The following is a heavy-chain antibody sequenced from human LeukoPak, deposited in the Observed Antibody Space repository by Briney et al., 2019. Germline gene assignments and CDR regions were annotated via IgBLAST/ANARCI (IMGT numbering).Heavy chain of an antibody. CDR3: ARDLGYCSSTSCYRGY. V-gene: IGHV1-2*06. CDR2: INPNSGGT. Sequence: ASVKVSCKASGYTFTGYYMHWVRQAPGQGLEWMGRINPNSGGTNYAQKFQGRVTMTRDTSISTAYMELSRLRSDDTAVYYCARDLGYCSSTSCYRGYWGQGTLVTVSS. CDR1: GYTFTGYY. D-gene: IGHD2-2*01. J-gene: IGHJ4*02.